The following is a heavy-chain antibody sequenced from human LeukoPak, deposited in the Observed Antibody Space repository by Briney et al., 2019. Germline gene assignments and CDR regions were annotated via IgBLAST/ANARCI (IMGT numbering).Heavy chain of an antibody. CDR2: INPNSGGT. CDR3: ARVRSGSFFDY. Sequence: ASVKVSCKASGYTFTGYYMHWVRQAPGQGLEWMGRINPNSGGTNYAQKFQGRVTMNRDTSIRTAYRELSRLRSDDAAVYCCARVRSGSFFDYWGQGTLVTVSS. D-gene: IGHD1-26*01. J-gene: IGHJ4*02. CDR1: GYTFTGYY. V-gene: IGHV1-2*06.